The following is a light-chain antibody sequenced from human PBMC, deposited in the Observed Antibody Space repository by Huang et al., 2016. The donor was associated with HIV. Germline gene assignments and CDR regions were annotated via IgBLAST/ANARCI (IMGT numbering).Light chain of an antibody. J-gene: IGKJ5*01. V-gene: IGKV3-11*01. CDR2: DSS. Sequence: EIVLTQSPATLSLSPGERAPLSCRASQRVSSYLAWYQQKPGQAPRLLIYDSSHRATGIPARCSGSGTGTDFTHTSSSLEPGDFAVYYCHRRVSFGQGTRLDIK. CDR3: HRRVS. CDR1: QRVSSY.